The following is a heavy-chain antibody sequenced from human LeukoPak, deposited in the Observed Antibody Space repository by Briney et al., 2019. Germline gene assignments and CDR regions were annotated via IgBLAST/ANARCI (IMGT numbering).Heavy chain of an antibody. CDR3: ARDASEYSSGWYDWFDP. Sequence: GGSLRLSCAASGFTVSSNYMIWVRQAPGKGLEWVSVIYSGGSTYYADSVKGRFTISRDNAKNSLYLQMNSLRAEDTAVYYCARDASEYSSGWYDWFDPWGQGTLVTVSS. V-gene: IGHV3-53*01. CDR2: IYSGGST. CDR1: GFTVSSNY. J-gene: IGHJ5*02. D-gene: IGHD6-19*01.